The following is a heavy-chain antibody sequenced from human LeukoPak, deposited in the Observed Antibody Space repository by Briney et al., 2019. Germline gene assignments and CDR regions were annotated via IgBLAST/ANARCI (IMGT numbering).Heavy chain of an antibody. V-gene: IGHV4-34*01. Sequence: SETLSLTCAVYGGSFSGYYWSWIRQPPGKGLEWIGEINHSGSTNYNPSLKSRVTISVDTSKNQFSLKLSSVTAADTAVYYCARGLGGFLEWYYWGREPWSPSPQ. D-gene: IGHD3-3*01. CDR2: INHSGST. CDR1: GGSFSGYY. CDR3: ARGLGGFLEWYY. J-gene: IGHJ4*02.